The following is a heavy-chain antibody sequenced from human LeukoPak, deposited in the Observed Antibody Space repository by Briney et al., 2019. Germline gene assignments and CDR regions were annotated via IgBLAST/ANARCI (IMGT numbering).Heavy chain of an antibody. Sequence: SETLSLTCTVSGGSISSSSYYWGWIRQPPGKGLEWIGSIYYSGSTYYNPSLKSRVTISVDTSKNQFSLKLSSVTAADTAVYYCARNRGVVTSFDPWGQGTLVTVSS. CDR1: GGSISSSSYY. V-gene: IGHV4-39*07. CDR3: ARNRGVVTSFDP. J-gene: IGHJ5*02. CDR2: IYYSGST. D-gene: IGHD3-10*01.